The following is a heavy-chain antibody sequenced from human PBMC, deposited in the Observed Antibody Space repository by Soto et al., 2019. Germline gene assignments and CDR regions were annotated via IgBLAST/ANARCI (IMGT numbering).Heavy chain of an antibody. CDR1: GYTFTNYD. V-gene: IGHV1-8*01. J-gene: IGHJ5*02. CDR2: MNPNSGVT. CDR3: ARQNQDFDT. Sequence: QVQLVQSGAEVKKPGASVKVSCKSSGYTFTNYDINWVRQATGQGLEWMGWMNPNSGVTGYAQRFQGRVTLTRNTSISTAYMKLRSLDAKDTAVYYCARQNQDFDTWGQGTLVSVSS.